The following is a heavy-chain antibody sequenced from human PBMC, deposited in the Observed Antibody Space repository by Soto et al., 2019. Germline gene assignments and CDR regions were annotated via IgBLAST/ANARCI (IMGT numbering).Heavy chain of an antibody. Sequence: QLQLQESGPGLVKPSETLSLTCTVSGGSISSSSYYWGWIRQPPGKGLEWIGSIYYRGSTYYNPSLKSRVTIAVDTSKNQFSLKLSSVTAADTAVYYCAREAGFSSSSELDYWGQGTLVTVSS. CDR3: AREAGFSSSSELDY. CDR1: GGSISSSSYY. CDR2: IYYRGST. V-gene: IGHV4-39*02. D-gene: IGHD6-6*01. J-gene: IGHJ4*02.